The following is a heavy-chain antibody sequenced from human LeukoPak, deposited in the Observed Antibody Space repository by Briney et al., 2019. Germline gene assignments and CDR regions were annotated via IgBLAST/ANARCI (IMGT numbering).Heavy chain of an antibody. J-gene: IGHJ3*02. CDR3: AREGMNIVVVPAAEDAFDI. Sequence: SVKVSCKASGGTFSSYAISWVRQAPGQGLEWMGGIIPIFGTANYAQKFQGRVTITADKSTSTAYMELSSLRSEDTAVYYCAREGMNIVVVPAAEDAFDIWGQGTMVTVSS. CDR2: IIPIFGTA. D-gene: IGHD2-2*01. V-gene: IGHV1-69*06. CDR1: GGTFSSYA.